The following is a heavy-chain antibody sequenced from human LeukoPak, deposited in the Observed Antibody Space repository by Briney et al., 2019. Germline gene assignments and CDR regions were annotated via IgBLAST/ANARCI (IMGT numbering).Heavy chain of an antibody. V-gene: IGHV1-2*02. Sequence: ASVKASCKASGYTFTGYYMHWVRQAPGQGLEWMGWINPNSGGTNYAQKFQGRVTMTRDTSISTAYMELSRLRSDDTAVYYCARAAGFTIFGVVKHYYYYMDVWGKGTTVTVSS. CDR1: GYTFTGYY. J-gene: IGHJ6*03. CDR3: ARAAGFTIFGVVKHYYYYMDV. D-gene: IGHD3-3*01. CDR2: INPNSGGT.